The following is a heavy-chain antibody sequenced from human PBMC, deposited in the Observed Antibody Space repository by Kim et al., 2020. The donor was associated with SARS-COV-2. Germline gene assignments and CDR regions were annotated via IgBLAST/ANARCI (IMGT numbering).Heavy chain of an antibody. Sequence: GGSLRLSCAASGFTISRNYMNWVRQAPGEGLEWVSVIYSGGSTLYADSVKGRFTVSRDISKSTVYLQMNSLRADDTAVYYCARSGAYSYYGMYVWGQGTT. CDR2: IYSGGST. J-gene: IGHJ6*02. D-gene: IGHD4-4*01. V-gene: IGHV3-53*01. CDR3: ARSGAYSYYGMYV. CDR1: GFTISRNY.